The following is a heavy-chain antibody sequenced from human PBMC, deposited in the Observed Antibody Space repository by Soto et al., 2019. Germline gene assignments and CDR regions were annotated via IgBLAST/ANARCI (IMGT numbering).Heavy chain of an antibody. CDR1: GFTFSNYG. D-gene: IGHD3-16*01. V-gene: IGHV3-33*01. Sequence: GGSLRLSCAASGFTFSNYGMHWVRQAPGRGLEWVAFIWYDGVKNYYAESVKGRFAISRDNSKNTLYLQMNSLRVEDTAVYYCARDGDVNTGFGKDYWGQGTLVTVS. CDR2: IWYDGVKN. CDR3: ARDGDVNTGFGKDY. J-gene: IGHJ4*02.